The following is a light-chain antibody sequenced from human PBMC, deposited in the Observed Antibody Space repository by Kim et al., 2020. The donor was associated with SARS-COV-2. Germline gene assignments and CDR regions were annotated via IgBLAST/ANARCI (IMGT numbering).Light chain of an antibody. J-gene: IGKJ2*03. CDR1: QSVSSSY. Sequence: PGERVTLSCRASQSVSSSYLTWYQQKPGQAPTLLIYGASTRATGIPARFSGSGSGTDFTLTISSLQPEDFAVYYCQQDDYLPYSFGQGTKLEI. CDR2: GAS. V-gene: IGKV3D-7*01. CDR3: QQDDYLPYS.